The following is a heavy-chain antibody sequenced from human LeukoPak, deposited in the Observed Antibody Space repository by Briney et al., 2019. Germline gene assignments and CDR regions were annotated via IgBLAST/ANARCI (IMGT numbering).Heavy chain of an antibody. Sequence: PSETLCLTCTASGCSISSYYMSWVRQPPGKGLEWIGSIYYSGSTYYNPSLKSRVTISVDTSKNQFSLKLSSVTAADTTVYYCAVIMPLFAKSAGYPAIWGQVTLVTVSS. CDR1: GCSISSYY. CDR2: IYYSGST. D-gene: IGHD3-10*01. J-gene: IGHJ4*02. V-gene: IGHV4-59*05. CDR3: AVIMPLFAKSAGYPAI.